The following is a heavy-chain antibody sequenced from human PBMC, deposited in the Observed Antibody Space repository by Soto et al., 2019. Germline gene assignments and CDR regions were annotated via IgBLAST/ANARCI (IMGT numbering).Heavy chain of an antibody. CDR3: ARDVGPVGSSWIIWFDP. CDR1: GYSISSGYY. CDR2: IYHSGST. Sequence: PSETLSLTCAVSGYSISSGYYWGWIRQPPGKGLEWIGSIYHSGSTYYNPSLKSRVTISVDTSKNQFSLKLSSVTAADTAVYYCARDVGPVGSSWIIWFDPWGQGTLVTVPS. J-gene: IGHJ5*02. D-gene: IGHD6-13*01. V-gene: IGHV4-38-2*02.